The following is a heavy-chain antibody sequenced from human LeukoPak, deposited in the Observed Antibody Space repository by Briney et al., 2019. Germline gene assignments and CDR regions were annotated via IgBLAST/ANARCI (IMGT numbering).Heavy chain of an antibody. V-gene: IGHV4-39*07. D-gene: IGHD6-13*01. CDR3: ARDPNIAAAATLHPQWFDP. CDR1: GGSTSSSSYY. Sequence: SETLSLTCTVSGGSTSSSSYYWGWIRQPPGKGLEWIGSIYYSGSTYYNPSLKSRVTISVDTSKNQFSLKLSSVTAADTAVYYCARDPNIAAAATLHPQWFDPWGQGTLVTVSS. J-gene: IGHJ5*02. CDR2: IYYSGST.